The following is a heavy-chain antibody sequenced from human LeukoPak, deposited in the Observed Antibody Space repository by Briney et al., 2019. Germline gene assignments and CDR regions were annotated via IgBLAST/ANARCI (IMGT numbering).Heavy chain of an antibody. Sequence: GGSLRLSCAASGFTFSSYAMHWVRQAPGKGLEYVSAISSNGGSTYYANSVKGRFTISRDNSKNTLYLQMGSLRAEDMAVYYCARGVVDGEVVPAAILGYWGQGTLVTVSS. CDR1: GFTFSSYA. J-gene: IGHJ4*02. V-gene: IGHV3-64*01. CDR2: ISSNGGST. D-gene: IGHD2-2*02. CDR3: ARGVVDGEVVPAAILGY.